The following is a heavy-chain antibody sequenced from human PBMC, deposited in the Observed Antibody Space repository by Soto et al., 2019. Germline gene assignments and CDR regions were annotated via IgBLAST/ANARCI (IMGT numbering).Heavy chain of an antibody. CDR2: IYYSGST. Sequence: PSETLSLTCTVSGGSISSGDYYWSWIRQPPGKGLEWIGYIYYSGSTYYNPSLKSRVTISVDTSKNQFSLKLSSVTAADTAVYYCASFFTAEYQGAENWFDPWGQGTLVTVSS. D-gene: IGHD2-2*01. CDR1: GGSISSGDYY. V-gene: IGHV4-30-4*01. CDR3: ASFFTAEYQGAENWFDP. J-gene: IGHJ5*02.